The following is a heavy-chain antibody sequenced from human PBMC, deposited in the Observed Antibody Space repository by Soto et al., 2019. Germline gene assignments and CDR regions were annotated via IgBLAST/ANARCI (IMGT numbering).Heavy chain of an antibody. CDR1: GGSFSGYY. J-gene: IGHJ4*02. D-gene: IGHD3-10*01. Sequence: QVQLQQWGAGLLKPSETLSLTCAVYGGSFSGYYWSWIRQPPGKGLEWIGEINHSGSTNYNPSLKSRVTISVDTSKNQFSLKLSSVTAADTAVYYCARIDKRYYYGSGTLDYWGQGTLVTVSS. V-gene: IGHV4-34*01. CDR2: INHSGST. CDR3: ARIDKRYYYGSGTLDY.